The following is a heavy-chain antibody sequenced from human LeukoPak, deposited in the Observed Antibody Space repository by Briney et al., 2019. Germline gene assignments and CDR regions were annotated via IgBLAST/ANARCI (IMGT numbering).Heavy chain of an antibody. V-gene: IGHV1-2*02. CDR2: INPKSGAT. D-gene: IGHD5-12*01. CDR1: GYTFTGYY. Sequence: GASVKVSCKASGYTFTGYYVHWVRQAPGQGLEWMGWINPKSGATNLAQRFQDRVTMTRDTSISTVYMDLSGLRSDDTAVYYCARVLWSGHDNNWLDPWGQGTLVTVSS. CDR3: ARVLWSGHDNNWLDP. J-gene: IGHJ5*02.